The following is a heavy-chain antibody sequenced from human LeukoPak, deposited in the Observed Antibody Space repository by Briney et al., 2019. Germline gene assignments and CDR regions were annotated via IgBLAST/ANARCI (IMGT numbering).Heavy chain of an antibody. Sequence: GASVKVSCKASGYTFTSYDINWVRQAPGQGLEWMGIINPSGGSTSYAQKFQGRVTMTRDMSTSTAYMELRSLRSDDTAVYYCAREEPPEDYWGQGTLVTVSS. CDR3: AREEPPEDY. CDR2: INPSGGST. V-gene: IGHV1-46*01. D-gene: IGHD1-14*01. J-gene: IGHJ4*02. CDR1: GYTFTSYD.